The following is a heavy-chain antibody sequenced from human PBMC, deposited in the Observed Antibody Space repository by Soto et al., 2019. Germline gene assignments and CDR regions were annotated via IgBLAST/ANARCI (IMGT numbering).Heavy chain of an antibody. V-gene: IGHV4-30-4*01. J-gene: IGHJ6*02. Sequence: SETLSLTCTVSGDSVGSSAAMYWAWVRQPPGKELEFIGKIYRSGSILLNSALQSRVTLSMEPSKNQFSLKLSSVTAADTAVYYCARDWAKRPYGMDVWGQGTTVTVSS. CDR3: ARDWAKRPYGMDV. CDR2: IYRSGSI. D-gene: IGHD3-16*01. CDR1: GDSVGSSAAMY.